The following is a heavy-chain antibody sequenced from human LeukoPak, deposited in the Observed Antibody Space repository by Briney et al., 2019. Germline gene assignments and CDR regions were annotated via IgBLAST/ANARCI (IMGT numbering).Heavy chain of an antibody. CDR3: ARGGLGISRGDYCGN. Sequence: KTSETLSLTCPVSGGSINNYYWSWVRQPPGKGLEWIGYIYYSGSTNYNPFLKSRVTISIDTPKNQFSLKLSSVTAADTAVYYCARGGLGISRGDYCGNWGQGTLVTVSS. V-gene: IGHV4-59*01. CDR2: IYYSGST. J-gene: IGHJ4*02. D-gene: IGHD4/OR15-4a*01. CDR1: GGSINNYY.